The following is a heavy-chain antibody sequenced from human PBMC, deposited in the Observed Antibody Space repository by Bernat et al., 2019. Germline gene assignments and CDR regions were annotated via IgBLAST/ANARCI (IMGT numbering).Heavy chain of an antibody. V-gene: IGHV3-74*01. Sequence: EVQLVESGGGLVQPGGSLRLSCAASGFIFTAYDMHWVRQAPGKGLVWVSLITSDGSDTTYADSVKGRFTLSRDNANNTLYLQMNSLRAEDTAVYYCARDRGGVGDYWGQGTLVTVSS. D-gene: IGHD3-10*01. CDR1: GFIFTAYD. J-gene: IGHJ4*02. CDR3: ARDRGGVGDY. CDR2: ITSDGSDT.